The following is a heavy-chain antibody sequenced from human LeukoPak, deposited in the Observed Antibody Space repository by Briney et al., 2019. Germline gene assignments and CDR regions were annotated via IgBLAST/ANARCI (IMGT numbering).Heavy chain of an antibody. V-gene: IGHV1-69*13. D-gene: IGHD1-1*01. CDR3: ARSGTTYYYYYMDV. J-gene: IGHJ6*03. CDR2: NIPIFGTA. Sequence: SVSVSCKVSGGTFSSYAISWVRQAPGQGVEWMGGNIPIFGTANYAQKFQGRVTITADESTSTAYMELSSLRSEDTAVYYCARSGTTYYYYYMDVWGKGTTVTISS. CDR1: GGTFSSYA.